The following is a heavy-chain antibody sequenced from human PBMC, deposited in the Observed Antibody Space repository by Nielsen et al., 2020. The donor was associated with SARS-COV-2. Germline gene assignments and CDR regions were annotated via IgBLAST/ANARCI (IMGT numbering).Heavy chain of an antibody. CDR2: ISSSGSTI. V-gene: IGHV3-11*01. CDR3: ARDLGGSSGWGDYYYYGMDV. D-gene: IGHD6-19*01. J-gene: IGHJ6*02. Sequence: WIRQPPGKGLEWVSYISSSGSTIYYADSVKGRFTISRDNSKNTLYLQMNSLRAEDTAVYYCARDLGGSSGWGDYYYYGMDVWGQGTTVTVSS.